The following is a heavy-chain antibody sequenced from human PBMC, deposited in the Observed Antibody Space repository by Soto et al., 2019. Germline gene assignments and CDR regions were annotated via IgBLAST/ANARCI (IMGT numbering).Heavy chain of an antibody. CDR3: ARGGAGSYYYYGMDV. V-gene: IGHV3-74*03. Sequence: AGSLRLSCVASGLTFSSYYMYWVRKAQGKGLVWVSRTNGDASSTTYADSVKGRFTISRDNAKNTLYLQMISLRVEDTAVYYCARGGAGSYYYYGMDVWGQGTTVTVSS. CDR2: TNGDASST. CDR1: GLTFSSYY. J-gene: IGHJ6*02. D-gene: IGHD2-21*01.